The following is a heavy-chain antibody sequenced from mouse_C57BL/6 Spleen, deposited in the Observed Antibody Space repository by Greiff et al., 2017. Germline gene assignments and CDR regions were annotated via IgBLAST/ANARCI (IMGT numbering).Heavy chain of an antibody. CDR2: IHPSDSDT. V-gene: IGHV1-74*01. CDR1: GYTFTSYW. J-gene: IGHJ4*01. CDR3: ARDYDRGDAMDY. Sequence: QVQLQQPGAELVKPGASVKVSCKASGYTFTSYWMHWVKQRPGQGLEWIGRIHPSDSDTNYTQKFKGKATLTVDKSSSTAYMQLSSLTSEDSAVYYCARDYDRGDAMDYWGQGTSVTVSS. D-gene: IGHD2-4*01.